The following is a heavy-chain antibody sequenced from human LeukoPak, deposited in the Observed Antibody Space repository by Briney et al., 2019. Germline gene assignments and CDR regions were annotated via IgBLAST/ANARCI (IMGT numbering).Heavy chain of an antibody. Sequence: SETLSFTCTVSGDSIGSYYWTWIRQPPGKGLEWIGNILISGSTNCSPSLKSRITISVDPSKNQFSLKPNSVTAADTAVYYCARRERLRGYCSNGECYRYALDIWGQGTMVTVSS. D-gene: IGHD2-8*01. CDR3: ARRERLRGYCSNGECYRYALDI. CDR1: GDSIGSYY. V-gene: IGHV4-4*09. J-gene: IGHJ3*02. CDR2: ILISGST.